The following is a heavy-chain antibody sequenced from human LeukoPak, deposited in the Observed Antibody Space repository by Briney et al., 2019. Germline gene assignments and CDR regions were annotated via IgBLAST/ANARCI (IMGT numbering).Heavy chain of an antibody. J-gene: IGHJ6*03. CDR2: IKQDGSEK. D-gene: IGHD4-17*01. Sequence: PGGSLRLSCAAFGFTFSSYWMSWVRQAPGKGLEWVANIKQDGSEKYYVDSVKGRFTISRDNAKNSLYLQMNSLRAEDTAVYYCATDPTTTLVYYYYYYMDVWGKGTTVTVSS. CDR3: ATDPTTTLVYYYYYYMDV. V-gene: IGHV3-7*01. CDR1: GFTFSSYW.